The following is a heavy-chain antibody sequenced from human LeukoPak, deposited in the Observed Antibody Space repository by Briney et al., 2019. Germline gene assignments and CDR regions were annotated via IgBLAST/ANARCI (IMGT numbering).Heavy chain of an antibody. D-gene: IGHD3-22*01. CDR2: IYYSGST. CDR3: ARTHDSSGYFDY. J-gene: IGHJ4*02. V-gene: IGHV4-31*03. CDR1: GGSISSGGYY. Sequence: SETLSLTCTVSGGSISSGGYYWSWIRQHPGKGLEWIGYIYYSGSTYYNPSLKSRVIISVDTSKNQFSLKLSSVTAADTAVYYCARTHDSSGYFDYWGQGTLVTVSS.